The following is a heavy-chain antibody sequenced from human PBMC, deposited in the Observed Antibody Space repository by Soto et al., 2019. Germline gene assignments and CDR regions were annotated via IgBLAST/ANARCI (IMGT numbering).Heavy chain of an antibody. CDR2: IWYDGSNK. CDR3: ARDIYYDSSGYYSYYYGMDV. J-gene: IGHJ6*02. Sequence: QVQLVESGGGVVQPGRSLRLSCAASGFTFSSYGMHWVRQAPGKGLEWVAVIWYDGSNKYYADSVKGRFTISRDNSKNTLYLQMNSLRAEDTAVYYCARDIYYDSSGYYSYYYGMDVWGQGTTVTVSS. CDR1: GFTFSSYG. D-gene: IGHD3-22*01. V-gene: IGHV3-33*01.